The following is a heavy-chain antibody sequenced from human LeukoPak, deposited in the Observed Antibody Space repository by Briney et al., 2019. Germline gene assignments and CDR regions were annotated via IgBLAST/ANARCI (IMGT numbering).Heavy chain of an antibody. Sequence: SETLSLTCTVSGGSISSYYWSWIRQPPGKGLEWIGYIYYSGSTNYKPSLKSRVTISVDTSKNQFSLKLSSVTAADTAVYYCARDRSGWYDFWFDPWGQGTLVTVSS. CDR3: ARDRSGWYDFWFDP. D-gene: IGHD6-19*01. J-gene: IGHJ5*02. V-gene: IGHV4-59*01. CDR1: GGSISSYY. CDR2: IYYSGST.